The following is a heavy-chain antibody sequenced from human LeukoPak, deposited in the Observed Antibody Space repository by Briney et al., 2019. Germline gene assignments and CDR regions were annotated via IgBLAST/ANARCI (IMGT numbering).Heavy chain of an antibody. V-gene: IGHV3-23*01. CDR2: ISGSDGST. D-gene: IGHD5-24*01. CDR1: GFSFSSFG. CDR3: AKERWLQLGSDFDY. Sequence: GGSLRLSCAASGFSFSSFGMSWVRQAPGKGLEWVSRISGSDGSTDYADSVKGRFTISRDNSKNTLYLQMNSLRAEDTAVYYCAKERWLQLGSDFDYWGQGTLVTVSS. J-gene: IGHJ4*02.